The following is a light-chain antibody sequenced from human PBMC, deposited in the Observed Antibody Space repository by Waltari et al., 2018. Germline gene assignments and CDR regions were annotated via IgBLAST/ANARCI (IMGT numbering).Light chain of an antibody. CDR1: QSISNY. Sequence: DIQMTQPPSTLSASVGDTITITCRASQSISNYLAWYQQKPGKAPKLLIYEASTSGSGVPSRFSGSGSGTEFTLTISSVQPDDFATYYCQQYNTYSSFGQGTKLEIK. V-gene: IGKV1-5*03. CDR3: QQYNTYSS. J-gene: IGKJ2*03. CDR2: EAS.